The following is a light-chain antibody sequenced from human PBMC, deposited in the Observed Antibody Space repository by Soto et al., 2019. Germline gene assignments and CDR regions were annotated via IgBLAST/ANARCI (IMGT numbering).Light chain of an antibody. V-gene: IGKV1-33*01. Sequence: DIQMTQSPSSLSASVGDRVTIICQASHDINNYLNWYQQKPGKAPKLLIYDSSNLEIGVPSRFSGSGYGKRCNFTISSLQAEDIATYYCQQFDNLPFTFGQRTRLEIK. CDR3: QQFDNLPFT. CDR2: DSS. J-gene: IGKJ5*01. CDR1: HDINNY.